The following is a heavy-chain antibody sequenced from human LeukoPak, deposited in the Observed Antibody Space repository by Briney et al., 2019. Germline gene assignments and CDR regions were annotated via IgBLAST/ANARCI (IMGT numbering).Heavy chain of an antibody. Sequence: SETLSLTCIVSGDSITNHYWSLIRRPPGKGLEWIGYIYYSGSINYNPSLESRVTISVDTSRNQFSMKLSSVTAADTAVYYCARSYGDVDYWGQGTLVTVFS. D-gene: IGHD4-17*01. CDR2: IYYSGSI. CDR3: ARSYGDVDY. CDR1: GDSITNHY. V-gene: IGHV4-59*11. J-gene: IGHJ4*02.